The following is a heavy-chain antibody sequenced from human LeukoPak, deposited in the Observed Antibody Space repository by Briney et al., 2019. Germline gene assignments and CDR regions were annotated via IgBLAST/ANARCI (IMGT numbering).Heavy chain of an antibody. V-gene: IGHV3-74*01. CDR3: AREHFGFSYEY. Sequence: PGGSLRLSCAASGFTLRNYWMHWVRQAPGKGLVWVSRINGDGRITNYADSVKGRFTISRDNAKNTLYLQMDSLRAEDTAVYFCAREHFGFSYEYWGQGTLVPVSS. J-gene: IGHJ4*02. D-gene: IGHD5-18*01. CDR2: INGDGRIT. CDR1: GFTLRNYW.